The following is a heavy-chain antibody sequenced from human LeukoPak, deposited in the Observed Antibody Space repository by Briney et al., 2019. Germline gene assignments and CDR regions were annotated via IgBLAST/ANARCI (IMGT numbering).Heavy chain of an antibody. CDR1: GFTFSSYA. J-gene: IGHJ4*01. CDR3: ARKGSQWDLLVDL. D-gene: IGHD1-26*01. CDR2: ISGSGGST. V-gene: IGHV3-23*01. Sequence: PGGSLRLSCAASGFTFSSYAMSWVRQAPGKGLEWVSAISGSGGSTYYADSVKGRFTISRDNANNSLYLQMNSLRVEDTAVYYCARKGSQWDLLVDLWGHGTLVTVSS.